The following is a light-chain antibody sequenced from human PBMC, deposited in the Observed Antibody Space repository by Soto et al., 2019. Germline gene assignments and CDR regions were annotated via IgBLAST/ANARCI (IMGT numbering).Light chain of an antibody. CDR1: QDISNY. Sequence: DIQMTQSPSSLSASIGDRVTITCQASQDISNYLNWYQHKPGKAPKLLIYAASSLESGVPSRFSADGSGTDFTLTISSLQPEDFATYYCQQSSSILPFTFGPGTRVDFK. CDR3: QQSSSILPFT. V-gene: IGKV1-39*01. CDR2: AAS. J-gene: IGKJ3*01.